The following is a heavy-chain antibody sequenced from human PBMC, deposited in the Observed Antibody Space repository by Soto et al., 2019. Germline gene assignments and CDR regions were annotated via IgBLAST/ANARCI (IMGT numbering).Heavy chain of an antibody. Sequence: PGGSLRLSCAASGFTFDNYAMHWVRQAPGKGLVWVSRISGDGSTTNYAGSVKGRFTISRDNAKNTLHLQVNSLRAEDTAVYYCARDMYHSFDYWGQGTLVTVSS. D-gene: IGHD2-2*01. J-gene: IGHJ4*02. CDR3: ARDMYHSFDY. CDR1: GFTFDNYA. CDR2: ISGDGSTT. V-gene: IGHV3-74*01.